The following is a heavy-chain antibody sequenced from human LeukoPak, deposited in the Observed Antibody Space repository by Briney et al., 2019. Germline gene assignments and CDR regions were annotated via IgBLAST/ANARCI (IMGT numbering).Heavy chain of an antibody. D-gene: IGHD6-13*01. V-gene: IGHV3-23*01. J-gene: IGHJ4*02. CDR2: ISGSGGST. CDR1: GFTFSSYA. CDR3: AKEKDIAAAGPTPLDY. Sequence: PGGSLRLSCAASGFTFSSYAMSWVRQAPGKGLEWVSAISGSGGSTYYADSVKGRFAISRDNSKNTLYLQMNSLRAEDTAVYYCAKEKDIAAAGPTPLDYWGQGTLVTVSS.